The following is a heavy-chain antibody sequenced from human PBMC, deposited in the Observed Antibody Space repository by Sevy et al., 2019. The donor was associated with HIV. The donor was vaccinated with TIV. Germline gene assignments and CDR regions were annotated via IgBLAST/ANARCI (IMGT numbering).Heavy chain of an antibody. CDR3: VRGPNCGVGGCQQSSPYCLDV. CDR1: GFTFSDHY. J-gene: IGHJ6*03. Sequence: GGSLRLSCAASGFTFSDHYVDWVRQAPGKGLEWVGRIRNRPNSYTTEYAAFVKGRFTIPRDDSRNSVYLQMNSLKSQDSAVYYCVRGPNCGVGGCQQSSPYCLDVWGKGATVTVSS. CDR2: IRNRPNSYTT. D-gene: IGHD2-15*01. V-gene: IGHV3-72*01.